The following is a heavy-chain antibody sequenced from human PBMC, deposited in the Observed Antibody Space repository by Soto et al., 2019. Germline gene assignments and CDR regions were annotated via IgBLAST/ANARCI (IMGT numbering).Heavy chain of an antibody. D-gene: IGHD3-22*01. J-gene: IGHJ6*02. CDR1: GGSISSGDYY. V-gene: IGHV4-30-4*01. CDR2: IYYSGST. CDR3: ASEGVIKYYYDSSGSRSLGMDV. Sequence: SETLSLTCTVSGGSISSGDYYWSWIRQPPGKGLEWIGYIYYSGSTYYNPSLKSRVTISVDTSKNQFSLKLSSVTAADTAVYYCASEGVIKYYYDSSGSRSLGMDVWGQGTTVTVSS.